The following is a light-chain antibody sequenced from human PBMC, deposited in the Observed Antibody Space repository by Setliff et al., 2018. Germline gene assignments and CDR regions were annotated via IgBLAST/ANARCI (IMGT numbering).Light chain of an antibody. CDR2: EVS. V-gene: IGLV2-8*01. CDR1: SSDVGRYNF. J-gene: IGLJ1*01. Sequence: QSVLTQPRSVSGSPGQSVTISCTGTSSDVGRYNFVSWYQQHPGKAPKLMIYEVSKWPSGVPDRFSGSKSGNTASLTVSGLQAEDEADYYCSSYAGSNNYVFGTGTKV. CDR3: SSYAGSNNYV.